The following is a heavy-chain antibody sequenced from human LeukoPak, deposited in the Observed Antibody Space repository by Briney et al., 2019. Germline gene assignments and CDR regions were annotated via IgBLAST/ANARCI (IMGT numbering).Heavy chain of an antibody. CDR3: ARGRPPHDYGTLFDY. Sequence: SETLSLTCTVSGGAIAGYYWSWIRQPPGKGLEWIGYIYYSGSTNYNPSLKSRVTMSVDTSKKQFSLKLSSVTAADTAVYYCARGRPPHDYGTLFDYWGQGTLVTVSS. CDR2: IYYSGST. CDR1: GGAIAGYY. V-gene: IGHV4-59*01. J-gene: IGHJ4*02. D-gene: IGHD4-17*01.